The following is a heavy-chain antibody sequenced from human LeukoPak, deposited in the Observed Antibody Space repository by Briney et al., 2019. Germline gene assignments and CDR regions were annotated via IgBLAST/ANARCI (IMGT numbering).Heavy chain of an antibody. V-gene: IGHV4-38-2*01. D-gene: IGHD2-15*01. Sequence: SETLSLTCAVSGYSISSGYYWGWIRQPPGKGLEWIGSIYHSGSTYYNPSLKSRVTISVVTSKNQFSLKLSSVTAADTAVYYCARVFAVVVVVAATRRGAFDIWGQGTMVTVSS. J-gene: IGHJ3*02. CDR1: GYSISSGYY. CDR3: ARVFAVVVVVAATRRGAFDI. CDR2: IYHSGST.